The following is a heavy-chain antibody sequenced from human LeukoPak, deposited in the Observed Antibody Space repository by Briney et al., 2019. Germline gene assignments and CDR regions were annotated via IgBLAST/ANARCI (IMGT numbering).Heavy chain of an antibody. CDR2: ITPILRET. V-gene: IGHV1-69*11. CDR3: ARESLTSIYFDR. D-gene: IGHD4/OR15-4a*01. J-gene: IGHJ4*02. Sequence: ASVKVSCKASGGTFGSYAVSWVRQAPGQGLEWMGRITPILRETHSAQKFQGRLTITADESTGTAYMELSSLRSEDTAVYYCARESLTSIYFDRWGQGTLVTVSS. CDR1: GGTFGSYA.